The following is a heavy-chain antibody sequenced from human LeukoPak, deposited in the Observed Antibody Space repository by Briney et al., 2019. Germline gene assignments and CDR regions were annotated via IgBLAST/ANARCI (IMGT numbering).Heavy chain of an antibody. Sequence: SETLSLTCGVYGGSFSGYYWSWIRQPPGKGLEWTGEINHSGSTNYNPSLKSRVTMSVDTSKNQFSLKLSSVTAADTAVYYCARKNQRWLQCNFDYWGQGILVTVSS. D-gene: IGHD5-24*01. V-gene: IGHV4-34*01. CDR1: GGSFSGYY. CDR2: INHSGST. CDR3: ARKNQRWLQCNFDY. J-gene: IGHJ4*02.